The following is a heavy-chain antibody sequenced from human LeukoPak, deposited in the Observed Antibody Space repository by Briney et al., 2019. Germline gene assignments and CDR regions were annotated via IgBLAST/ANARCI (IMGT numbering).Heavy chain of an antibody. Sequence: PGRSLRLSCAASGFTFDDYAMPWVRQAPGKGLEWVSGISWNSGSIGYADSVKGRFTISRDNAKNSLYLQMNSLRAEDTALYYCAKDMSRIGYCSSTSCQSYAFDIWGQGTMVTVSS. CDR1: GFTFDDYA. D-gene: IGHD2-2*01. CDR3: AKDMSRIGYCSSTSCQSYAFDI. V-gene: IGHV3-9*01. CDR2: ISWNSGSI. J-gene: IGHJ3*02.